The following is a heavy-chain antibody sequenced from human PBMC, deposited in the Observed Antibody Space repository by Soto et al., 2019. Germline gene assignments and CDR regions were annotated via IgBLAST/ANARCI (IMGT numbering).Heavy chain of an antibody. V-gene: IGHV3-43*01. J-gene: IGHJ4*02. Sequence: EVQLVESGGVVVQPGGSLRLSCAASGFTFDDYTMHWVRQAPGKGLEWVSLISWDGGSTYYADSVKGRFTISRDNSKNSLYLQMNSLRTEDTALYYCAKDIYDRHIVVVTASFAFDYWGQGTLVTVSS. CDR1: GFTFDDYT. D-gene: IGHD2-21*02. CDR3: AKDIYDRHIVVVTASFAFDY. CDR2: ISWDGGST.